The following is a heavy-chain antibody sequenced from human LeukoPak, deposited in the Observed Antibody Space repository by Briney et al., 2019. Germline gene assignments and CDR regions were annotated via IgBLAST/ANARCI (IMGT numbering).Heavy chain of an antibody. V-gene: IGHV3-48*04. CDR2: ISSSSSTI. CDR3: ARVGQISKMDV. CDR1: GFTFSSYS. J-gene: IGHJ6*04. Sequence: GGSLRLSCAASGFTFSSYSMNWVRQAPGKGLEWVSYISSSSSTIYYADSVKGRFTISRDNAKNSLYLQMNSLRAEDTAVYYCARVGQISKMDVWGKGTTVTVSS.